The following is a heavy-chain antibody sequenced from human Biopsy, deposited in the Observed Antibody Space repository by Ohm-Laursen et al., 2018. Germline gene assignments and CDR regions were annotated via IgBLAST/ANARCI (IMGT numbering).Heavy chain of an antibody. CDR1: GYTFTGYY. J-gene: IGHJ4*02. CDR2: ISPKSGGT. V-gene: IGHV1-2*02. D-gene: IGHD6-19*01. Sequence: SVKVSCKASGYTFTGYYIHWVRQAPGQGLEWKGWISPKSGGTNYAQKFQGNITMTKNTSMSTAYMEMSRLRSDDTAVYYCALQSVAQMKNFDYWGQGTLVTVSS. CDR3: ALQSVAQMKNFDY.